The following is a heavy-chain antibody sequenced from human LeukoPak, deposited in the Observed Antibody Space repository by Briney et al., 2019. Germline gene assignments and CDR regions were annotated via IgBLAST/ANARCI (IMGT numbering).Heavy chain of an antibody. Sequence: SETLSVTCTVSGGSISSSSYYWGWIRQPPGKGLEWIGSIYYSGSTYYNPSLKSRVTISVDTSKNQFSLKLSSVTAADTAVYYCARGAFDIWGQGTMVTVSS. CDR2: IYYSGST. V-gene: IGHV4-39*07. J-gene: IGHJ3*02. CDR3: ARGAFDI. CDR1: GGSISSSSYY.